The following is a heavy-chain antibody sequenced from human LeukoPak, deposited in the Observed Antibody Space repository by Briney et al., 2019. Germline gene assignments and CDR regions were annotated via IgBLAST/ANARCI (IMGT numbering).Heavy chain of an antibody. J-gene: IGHJ4*02. V-gene: IGHV1-2*02. CDR3: ARVWGYYYDSSGHGEVDY. D-gene: IGHD3-22*01. CDR1: GYTFTGYY. CDR2: MNPNSGGT. Sequence: GASVKVSYKASGYTFTGYYMHLVRQAPGQGLEWMGWMNPNSGGTNYAQKFQGRVTMTRNTSISTAYMELSRLRSDDTAVYYCARVWGYYYDSSGHGEVDYWGQGTLVTVSS.